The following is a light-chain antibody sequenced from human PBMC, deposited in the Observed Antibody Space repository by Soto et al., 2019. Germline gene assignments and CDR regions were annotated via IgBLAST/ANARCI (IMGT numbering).Light chain of an antibody. Sequence: QSVLTQPASVSGSPGGTISITCTGTSGDIGGYDRVSWGTQKTCKAPKHVLYTVTDRPSGVSNRFSGSKSGNTDSLTIYGLQAEDEAEYYCSSYTNINTRACVFGTGTKV. V-gene: IGLV2-14*01. J-gene: IGLJ1*01. CDR3: SSYTNINTRACV. CDR2: TVT. CDR1: SGDIGGYDR.